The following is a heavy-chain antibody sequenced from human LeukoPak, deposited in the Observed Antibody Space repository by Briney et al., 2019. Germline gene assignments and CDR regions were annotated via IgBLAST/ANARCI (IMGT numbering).Heavy chain of an antibody. D-gene: IGHD4-17*01. CDR1: GGSISPHY. Sequence: PSETLSLTCTVSGGSISPHYRTWIRQTPGKGLEWIGYVYYNGLTSYNASLRSRLILSVDTARNQVSLKLTSVTAADTAVYYCTRERSTVTFDYWGQGTLVTVSS. CDR2: VYYNGLT. J-gene: IGHJ4*02. CDR3: TRERSTVTFDY. V-gene: IGHV4-59*11.